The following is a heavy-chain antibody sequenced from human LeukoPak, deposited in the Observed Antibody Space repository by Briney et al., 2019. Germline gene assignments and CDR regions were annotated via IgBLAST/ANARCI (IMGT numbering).Heavy chain of an antibody. J-gene: IGHJ6*03. Sequence: ASVKVSCKASGYTFTGYYMHWVRQAPGQGLEWMGWINPNSGGTNYAQKFQGRVTITRDTSIRTAYMELSRLRSDDTAVYYCARVTTVTTSYYYYYLDVWGKGPTVAVSS. CDR3: ARVTTVTTSYYYYYLDV. D-gene: IGHD4-17*01. CDR2: INPNSGGT. CDR1: GYTFTGYY. V-gene: IGHV1-2*02.